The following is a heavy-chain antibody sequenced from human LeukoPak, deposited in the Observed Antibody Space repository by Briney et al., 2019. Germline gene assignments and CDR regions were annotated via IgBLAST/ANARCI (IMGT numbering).Heavy chain of an antibody. V-gene: IGHV3-11*01. Sequence: GGSLRLSCAASGFTVSSNYMSWIRQAPGKGLEWVSYISSSGSTIYYADSVKGRFTISRDNAKNSLYLQMNSLRAEDTAVYYCARDRSSGWCYQVDDAFDIWGQGTMVTVSS. CDR2: ISSSGSTI. J-gene: IGHJ3*02. D-gene: IGHD6-19*01. CDR1: GFTVSSNY. CDR3: ARDRSSGWCYQVDDAFDI.